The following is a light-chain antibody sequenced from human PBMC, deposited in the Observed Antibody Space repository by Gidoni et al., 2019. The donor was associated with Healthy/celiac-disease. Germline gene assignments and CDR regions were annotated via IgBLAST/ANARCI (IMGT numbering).Light chain of an antibody. CDR3: QQYNSYPWT. J-gene: IGKJ1*01. CDR1: QSISSW. V-gene: IGKV1-5*01. CDR2: DAS. Sequence: DIQMTHSPSTLSASVGDRVTITCRASQSISSWLAWYQQKPGKAPKLLIYDASSLESGVPSRFSGSGSGTEFTLTISSLQPDDFATYYCQQYNSYPWTFGQGTKVESK.